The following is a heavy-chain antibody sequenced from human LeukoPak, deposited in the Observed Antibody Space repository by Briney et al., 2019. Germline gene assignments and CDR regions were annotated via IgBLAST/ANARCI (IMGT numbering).Heavy chain of an antibody. CDR3: ARGQRYCSGGSCYSGAFDI. J-gene: IGHJ3*02. D-gene: IGHD2-15*01. CDR2: TRNKAKSYTT. V-gene: IGHV3-72*01. Sequence: GESLRLSCAASGFIVSSNYMSWVRQAPGKGLEWVGRTRNKAKSYTTEYAASVKGRFTISRDDSKNSMYLQMNSLKTEDTAVYYCARGQRYCSGGSCYSGAFDIWGQGTMVTVSS. CDR1: GFIVSSNY.